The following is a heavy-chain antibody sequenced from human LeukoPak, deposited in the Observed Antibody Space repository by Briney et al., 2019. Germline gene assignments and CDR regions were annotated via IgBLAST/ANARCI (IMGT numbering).Heavy chain of an antibody. J-gene: IGHJ3*02. Sequence: ASVKVSCKASGYTFTSYGISWVRQAPGQGLEWMGWISAYNGNTNYAQKLQGRVTMTTDTSTSTAYMELRSLRSDDTAVYYCAREKTAAPLWDGAFDIWGQGTMVTVSS. CDR3: AREKTAAPLWDGAFDI. V-gene: IGHV1-18*01. D-gene: IGHD6-13*01. CDR1: GYTFTSYG. CDR2: ISAYNGNT.